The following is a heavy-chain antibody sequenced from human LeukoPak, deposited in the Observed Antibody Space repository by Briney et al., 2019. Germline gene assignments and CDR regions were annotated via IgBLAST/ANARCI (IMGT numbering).Heavy chain of an antibody. Sequence: PGGSLRLSCGASGFTFSSYSMNWVRQAPGKGLEWVSYISSSSSTIYYADSVKGRFTISRDNAKNSLYLQMNSLRDEDTAVYYCARDRGLYEVSGYYPYDAFDIWGQGTMVTVS. CDR1: GFTFSSYS. CDR3: ARDRGLYEVSGYYPYDAFDI. D-gene: IGHD3-22*01. V-gene: IGHV3-48*02. J-gene: IGHJ3*02. CDR2: ISSSSSTI.